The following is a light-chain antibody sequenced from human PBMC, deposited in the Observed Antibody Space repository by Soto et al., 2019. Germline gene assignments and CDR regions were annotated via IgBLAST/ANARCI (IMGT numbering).Light chain of an antibody. CDR2: DII. J-gene: IGLJ1*01. CDR3: VSFTTSRSDV. Sequence: QSVLTQPASVSGSPGQSITISCTGTSSDVGAYIFVSWYQQHPGKAPKLMIYDIINRPSGVSNRFSGSKSGNTASLTISGLQAEDEADYYCVSFTTSRSDVFGTGTKVNVL. CDR1: SSDVGAYIF. V-gene: IGLV2-14*03.